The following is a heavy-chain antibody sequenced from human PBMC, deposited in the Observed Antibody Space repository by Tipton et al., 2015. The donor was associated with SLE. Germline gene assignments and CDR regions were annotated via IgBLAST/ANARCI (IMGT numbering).Heavy chain of an antibody. CDR1: GFTFDDYA. V-gene: IGHV3-9*01. D-gene: IGHD2-2*01. CDR2: ITWGSGGI. CDR3: AKDASSTSPYYFDS. J-gene: IGHJ4*02. Sequence: SLRLSCTASGFTFDDYAMHWVREVPGKGLEWVSGITWGSGGITYADSVKGRFTISRDNAKNSLYLQMNGLRTEDAALYYCAKDASSTSPYYFDSWGQGTLVTVPA.